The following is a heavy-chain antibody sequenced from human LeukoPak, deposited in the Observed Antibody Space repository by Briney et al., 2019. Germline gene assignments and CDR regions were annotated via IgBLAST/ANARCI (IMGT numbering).Heavy chain of an antibody. Sequence: GGALILSCAASGFTFITYWLSWVRQSPGKGLEWMANMNPDESGKYYEDSVQGRFTISRHNAHNPFDLQMTSLRGQDTALYYYVSAVLSDYYGSGSYYIYGYWGQGTLVTVSS. CDR1: GFTFITYW. CDR3: VSAVLSDYYGSGSYYIYGY. CDR2: MNPDESGK. D-gene: IGHD3-10*01. J-gene: IGHJ4*02. V-gene: IGHV3-7*01.